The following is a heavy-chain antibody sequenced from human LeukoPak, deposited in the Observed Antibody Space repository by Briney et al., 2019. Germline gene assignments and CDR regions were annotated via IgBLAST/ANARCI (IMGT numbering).Heavy chain of an antibody. Sequence: SETLSLTCAVYGGSFSGYYWSWIRQPPGKGLEWIGEINHSGSTNYNPSLKSRVTISVDTSKNQFSLKLSSVTAADTAVYYCARSRIAAAAYFFDYWGQGTLVTVSS. D-gene: IGHD6-13*01. CDR2: INHSGST. CDR1: GGSFSGYY. J-gene: IGHJ4*02. CDR3: ARSRIAAAAYFFDY. V-gene: IGHV4-34*01.